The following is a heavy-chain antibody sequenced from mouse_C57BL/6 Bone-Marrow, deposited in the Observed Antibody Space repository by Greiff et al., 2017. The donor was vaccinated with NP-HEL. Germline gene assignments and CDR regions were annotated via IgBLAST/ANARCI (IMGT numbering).Heavy chain of an antibody. D-gene: IGHD1-1*01. Sequence: QVQLQQPGAELVKPGASVKLSCKASGYTFTTYWMQWVKQRPGQGLEWIGELDPSDSYTNYNQKFKGKATLTVDTSSSTANMQLSSLTSEDSAVYYCARKAYYGRSYELAYWGQGTLVTVST. CDR1: GYTFTTYW. J-gene: IGHJ3*01. CDR2: LDPSDSYT. CDR3: ARKAYYGRSYELAY. V-gene: IGHV1-50*01.